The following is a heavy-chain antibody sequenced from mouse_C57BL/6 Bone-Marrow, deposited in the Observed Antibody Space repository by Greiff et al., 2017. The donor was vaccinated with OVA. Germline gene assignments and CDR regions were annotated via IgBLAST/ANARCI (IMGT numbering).Heavy chain of an antibody. D-gene: IGHD1-1*02. V-gene: IGHV5-4*01. CDR1: GFTFSSYA. CDR3: ARLWKFAY. Sequence: EVQRVESGGGLVKPGGSLKLSCAASGFTFSSYAMSWVRQTPEKRLEWVATISDGGSYTYYPDNVKGRFTISRDNAKNNLYLQMSHLKSEDTAMYYCARLWKFAYWGQGTLVTVSA. CDR2: ISDGGSYT. J-gene: IGHJ3*01.